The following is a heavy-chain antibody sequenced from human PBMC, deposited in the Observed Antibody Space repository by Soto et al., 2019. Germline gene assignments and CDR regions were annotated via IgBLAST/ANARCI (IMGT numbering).Heavy chain of an antibody. CDR2: ISAYNGNT. D-gene: IGHD3-3*01. Sequence: QVQLVQSGAEVKKPGASVKVSCKASGYTFTSYGLSWVRQAPGQGLEWMGWISAYNGNTNYAQKLQGRVTLTTDTSTSTAYMELRSLRSDDTAVYYCARDHTIFGVVIPSLWGQGSLVTVSS. V-gene: IGHV1-18*04. J-gene: IGHJ4*02. CDR1: GYTFTSYG. CDR3: ARDHTIFGVVIPSL.